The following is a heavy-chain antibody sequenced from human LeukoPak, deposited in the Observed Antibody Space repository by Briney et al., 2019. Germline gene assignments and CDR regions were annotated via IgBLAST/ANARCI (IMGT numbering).Heavy chain of an antibody. J-gene: IGHJ6*02. Sequence: SETLSLTCTVSGGSISSYYWSWIRQPPGKGLEWIGYIYYSGSTNYNPSLKSRVTISVDTSKNQFSLKLSSVTAADTVVYYCATLGAYNWNYDGMDVWGQGTTVTVSS. V-gene: IGHV4-59*01. CDR2: IYYSGST. CDR3: ATLGAYNWNYDGMDV. D-gene: IGHD1-20*01. CDR1: GGSISSYY.